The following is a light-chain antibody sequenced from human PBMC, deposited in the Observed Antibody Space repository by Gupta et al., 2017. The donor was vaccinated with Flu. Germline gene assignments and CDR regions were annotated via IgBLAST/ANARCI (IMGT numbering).Light chain of an antibody. CDR1: QTIKKY. CDR3: RQRKSNPWT. J-gene: IGKJ1*01. CDR2: SGF. Sequence: PAFLSAAVGDRVSITSLSRQTIKKYLYSYHQKPGEAPKLLIFSGFNARRAVPSRLSGSGSSAAFTLTIIRRLPADFATYYCRQRKSNPWTFGQGTKVEV. V-gene: IGKV1-39*01.